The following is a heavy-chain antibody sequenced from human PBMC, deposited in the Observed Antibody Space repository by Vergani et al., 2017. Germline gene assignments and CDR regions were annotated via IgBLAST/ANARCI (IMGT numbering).Heavy chain of an antibody. CDR2: ISAGASTA. CDR3: AKVHLSGTLFSYYGMYV. CDR1: GFTFGSYA. D-gene: IGHD3-10*01. V-gene: IGHV3-23*01. J-gene: IGHJ6*02. Sequence: EVQLLESGGGLVQPGGSLRLSCAASGFTFGSYAMNWVRQVQGKGLEWVSGISAGASTAYHADSVKGRFTISRDNSKNTLYLQLNSLRAEDTAVYYCAKVHLSGTLFSYYGMYVWGHGTTVTVSS.